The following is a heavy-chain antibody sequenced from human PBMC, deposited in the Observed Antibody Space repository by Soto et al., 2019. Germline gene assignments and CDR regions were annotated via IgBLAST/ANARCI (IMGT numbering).Heavy chain of an antibody. D-gene: IGHD2-2*02. J-gene: IGHJ3*02. CDR1: GFTFSSYE. CDR2: ISSSGSTI. CDR3: ARGAIVPAAILQAFDI. Sequence: EVQLVESGGGLVQPGGSLRLSCAASGFTFSSYEMNWVRQAPGKGLEWVSYISSSGSTIYYADSVKGRFTISRDNAKNSLYLQMNSLRAEDTAVYYCARGAIVPAAILQAFDIWGQGTMVTVSS. V-gene: IGHV3-48*03.